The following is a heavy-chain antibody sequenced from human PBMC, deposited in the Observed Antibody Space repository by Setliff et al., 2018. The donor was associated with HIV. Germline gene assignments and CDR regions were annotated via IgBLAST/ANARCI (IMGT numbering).Heavy chain of an antibody. CDR3: ATGLIMAPDY. CDR1: GESFSTYF. J-gene: IGHJ4*02. D-gene: IGHD2-8*01. CDR2: INHSGNT. Sequence: SLTCAVYGESFSTYFWNWIRQPPGKGLEWIGQINHSGNTSYNPSLKSRVTISMGTSRNQFSLKLRSVTAADTAVYYCATGLIMAPDYWGQGSLVTSPQ. V-gene: IGHV4-34*01.